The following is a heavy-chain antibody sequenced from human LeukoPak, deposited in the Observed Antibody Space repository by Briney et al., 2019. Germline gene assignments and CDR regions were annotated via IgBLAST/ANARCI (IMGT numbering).Heavy chain of an antibody. D-gene: IGHD3-22*01. CDR3: ARVRSYYDSSGYDAFDI. Sequence: SETLSLTCTVSGGSISSYYWSWIRQPPGKGLEWIGYIYYSGSTNYNPSLKSRVTISVDTSKNQFSLKLSSVTAADTAVYYCARVRSYYDSSGYDAFDIWGQGTMVTVSS. V-gene: IGHV4-59*01. CDR2: IYYSGST. J-gene: IGHJ3*02. CDR1: GGSISSYY.